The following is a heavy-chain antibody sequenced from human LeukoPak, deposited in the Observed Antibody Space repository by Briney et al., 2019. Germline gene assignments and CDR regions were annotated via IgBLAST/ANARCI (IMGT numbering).Heavy chain of an antibody. CDR3: ARGGRWELPRPYAFDI. CDR2: ISTYNGHT. D-gene: IGHD1-26*01. CDR1: GYTFTSYS. J-gene: IGHJ3*02. V-gene: IGHV1-18*01. Sequence: ASVKVSCKASGYTFTSYSINWVRQAPGQGLEWMGWISTYNGHTNYAQKLQGRVTMTTDTSTSTAYMELRNLRSDDTAVYYCARGGRWELPRPYAFDIWGQGTMVTVSS.